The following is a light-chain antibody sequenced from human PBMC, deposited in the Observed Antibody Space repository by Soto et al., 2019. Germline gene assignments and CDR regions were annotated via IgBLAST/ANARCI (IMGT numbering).Light chain of an antibody. Sequence: QSPLTQPASVSGSPGQSITISCTGTSSDVGTYKFVSWYQQHPGKVPTLMIHEGTKRPSGVSNRFSGSKSGNTATLTISGLQPEDEANYYGCSYAGTSFWVFGGGTKLTVL. V-gene: IGLV2-23*01. J-gene: IGLJ3*02. CDR2: EGT. CDR3: CSYAGTSFWV. CDR1: SSDVGTYKF.